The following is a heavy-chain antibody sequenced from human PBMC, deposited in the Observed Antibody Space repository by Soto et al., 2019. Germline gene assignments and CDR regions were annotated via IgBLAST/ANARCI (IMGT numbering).Heavy chain of an antibody. V-gene: IGHV3-74*01. CDR2: INTDGSIT. CDR3: ARDGEGF. CDR1: GFTFSSNW. J-gene: IGHJ4*02. Sequence: LRLSCVASGFTFSSNWMHWVRRVPRRGLVWVSRINTDGSITDYVDSVKGRFTVSRDNAKNTLYLQMNSLRVEDTAVYYCARDGEGFWGQGTLVTVSS.